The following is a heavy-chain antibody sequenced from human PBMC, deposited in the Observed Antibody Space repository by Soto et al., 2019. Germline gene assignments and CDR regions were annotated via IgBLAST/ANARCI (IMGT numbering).Heavy chain of an antibody. CDR1: GYTFTSYG. CDR3: ARSNDTYPPSRYYYGLDV. J-gene: IGHJ6*02. Sequence: QVQLVQSGPEVKKPGASVKVSCKASGYTFTSYGFSWVRQAPGQGLEWMGWISAHNGDTIYAQKFQDRITMTTDTTTNTAYLELRRLKPGDTAVFDCARSNDTYPPSRYYYGLDVWGQGTTVTVSS. D-gene: IGHD3-22*01. CDR2: ISAHNGDT. V-gene: IGHV1-18*01.